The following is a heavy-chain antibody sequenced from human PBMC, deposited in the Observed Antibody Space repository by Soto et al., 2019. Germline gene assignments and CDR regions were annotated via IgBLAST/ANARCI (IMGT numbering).Heavy chain of an antibody. CDR1: GFTFSSYW. Sequence: DVQLEESGGGLVQPGGSLRLSCAASGFTFSSYWLNWVRQAPGKGLVWFSRINSDGSSTNYADSVKGRFTNSRDNAKNTVDLQINSRSAEYTAMYYYARIVKGKYYMDVGAKWTTVTVSS. J-gene: IGHJ6*03. CDR2: INSDGSST. V-gene: IGHV3-74*01. D-gene: IGHD3-16*02. CDR3: ARIVKGKYYMDV.